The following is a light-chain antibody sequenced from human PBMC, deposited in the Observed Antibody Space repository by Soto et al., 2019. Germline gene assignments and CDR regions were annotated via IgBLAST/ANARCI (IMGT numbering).Light chain of an antibody. CDR2: KAS. V-gene: IGKV1-5*03. J-gene: IGKJ1*01. CDR1: QSVSIW. Sequence: DIQMTQSPSTLSASVGDRVTITCRASQSVSIWLAWYQQKPGKAPKLLIYKASSLESGVPSRFSGSGAGTEVTLTISSLQPDDFATYYCQQYNSYTWTVGQGTKVEIK. CDR3: QQYNSYTWT.